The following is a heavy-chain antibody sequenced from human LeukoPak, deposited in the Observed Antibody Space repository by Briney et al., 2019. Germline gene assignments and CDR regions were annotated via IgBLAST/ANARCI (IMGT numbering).Heavy chain of an antibody. D-gene: IGHD1-26*01. CDR2: INHSGST. V-gene: IGHV4-34*01. CDR1: GGSFSGYY. Sequence: SGTLSLTCAVYGGSFSGYYWSWIRQPPGKGLEWIGEINHSGSTNYNPSLKSRVTISVDTSKNQFSLKLSSVTAADTAVYYCARGSRWVPDYWGQGTLVTVSS. J-gene: IGHJ4*02. CDR3: ARGSRWVPDY.